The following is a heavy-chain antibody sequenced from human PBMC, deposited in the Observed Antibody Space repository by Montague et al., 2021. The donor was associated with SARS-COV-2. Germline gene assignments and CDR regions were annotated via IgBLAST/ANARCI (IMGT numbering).Heavy chain of an antibody. CDR1: GFTFSDYY. CDR3: ARDSMDYDILTGYYRWFDP. CDR2: ITGSGSPT. Sequence: SLRLSCAASGFTFSDYYMSWIRQAPGKGLEWVSYITGSGSPTYYADSAKGRFTISRDNAKNSLYLQMNSLRAEDTAMYYCARDSMDYDILTGYYRWFDPWGQGTLVTVSS. D-gene: IGHD3-9*01. J-gene: IGHJ5*02. V-gene: IGHV3-11*01.